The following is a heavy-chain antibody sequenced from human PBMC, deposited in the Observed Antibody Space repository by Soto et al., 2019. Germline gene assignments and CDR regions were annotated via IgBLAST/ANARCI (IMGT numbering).Heavy chain of an antibody. V-gene: IGHV3-15*01. Sequence: PGGSLRLSCAASGFTFKDAWMSWVRQAPGKGLEWVGRIKRNSDGGTTAYAAPVQGRFIVTRDDSKKMLYLQMNSLQIEDTGVYYCVTSFVGANAFDVWGKGTTVTVSS. CDR1: GFTFKDAW. J-gene: IGHJ3*01. CDR2: IKRNSDGGTT. CDR3: VTSFVGANAFDV. D-gene: IGHD1-26*01.